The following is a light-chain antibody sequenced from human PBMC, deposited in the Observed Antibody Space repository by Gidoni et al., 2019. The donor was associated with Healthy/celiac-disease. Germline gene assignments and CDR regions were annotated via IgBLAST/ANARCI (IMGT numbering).Light chain of an antibody. CDR1: QRISSY. Sequence: IHLPPSPSSLSASVGDRVTIICRASQRISSYLNWYQHKPGKAPKLLIYAASSLQSGVPSRFSGSGSGTEFTLTISSLQPEDFATYYCQQSNSNPRTFGGGTKVEIK. V-gene: IGKV1-39*01. CDR2: AAS. J-gene: IGKJ4*01. CDR3: QQSNSNPRT.